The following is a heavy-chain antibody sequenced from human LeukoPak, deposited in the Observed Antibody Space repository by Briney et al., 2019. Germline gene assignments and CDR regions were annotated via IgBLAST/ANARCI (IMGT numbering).Heavy chain of an antibody. D-gene: IGHD1-1*01. CDR1: GYSFTSYW. CDR3: ARRLQLENYYYYGMDV. CDR2: IYPGDSDT. J-gene: IGHJ6*02. Sequence: GESLKISCKGSGYSFTSYWIGWVRQMPGKGPEWMGIIYPGDSDTRYSPSFQGQVTISADKSLSTAYLQWSSLKASDTAMYYCARRLQLENYYYYGMDVWGQGTTVTVSS. V-gene: IGHV5-51*01.